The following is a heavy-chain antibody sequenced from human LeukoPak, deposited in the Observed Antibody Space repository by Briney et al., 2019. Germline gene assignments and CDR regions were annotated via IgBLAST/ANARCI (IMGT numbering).Heavy chain of an antibody. V-gene: IGHV1-8*02. D-gene: IGHD6-13*01. CDR3: ARDRSIAAAPRRFDR. CDR2: MNPNSGNT. J-gene: IGHJ5*02. CDR1: GYTFTSYY. Sequence: ASVKVSCKASGYTFTSYYMHWVRQATGQGLEWMGWMNPNSGNTGYAQKFQGRVTMTRNTSISTAYMELSSLRSEDTAVYYCARDRSIAAAPRRFDRWGQGTLVTVSS.